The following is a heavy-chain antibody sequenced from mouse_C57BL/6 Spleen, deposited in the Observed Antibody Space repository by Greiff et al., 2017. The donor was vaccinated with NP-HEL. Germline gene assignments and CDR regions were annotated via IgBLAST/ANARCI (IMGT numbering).Heavy chain of an antibody. CDR2: IDPSDSET. CDR1: GYTFTSYW. D-gene: IGHD1-1*01. Sequence: QVQLQQPGAELVRPGSSVKLSCKASGYTFTSYWMHWVKQRPIQGLEWIGNIDPSDSETHYNQKFKDKATLTVDKSSSTAYMQLSSLTSEDSAVYYCARKTNYGGSYWYFDVWGTGTTVTVSS. V-gene: IGHV1-52*01. J-gene: IGHJ1*03. CDR3: ARKTNYGGSYWYFDV.